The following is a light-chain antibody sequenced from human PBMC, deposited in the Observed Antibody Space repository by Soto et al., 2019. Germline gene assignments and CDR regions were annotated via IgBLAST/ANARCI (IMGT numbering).Light chain of an antibody. CDR2: AAS. J-gene: IGKJ4*01. CDR1: QSISSY. CDR3: QQSYSTPLT. Sequence: DIQMTPSPSSLSASVGDRVTITCRASQSISSYLNWYQQKPGKATKLLIYAASSLQSGVPSRFSGSGSGTDFTLTISSLQPEDFATYYCQQSYSTPLTVGRGTQGDIK. V-gene: IGKV1-39*01.